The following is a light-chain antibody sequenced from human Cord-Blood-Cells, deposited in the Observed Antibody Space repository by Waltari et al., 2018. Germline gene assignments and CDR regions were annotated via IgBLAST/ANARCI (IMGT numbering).Light chain of an antibody. V-gene: IGKV3-11*01. CDR2: DAS. J-gene: IGKJ4*01. Sequence: EIVLTQSPATLSLSPGEIATLSCRASQSVISYLAWYQQKPGQAPRLLIYDASNRATGIPARFSGSGSGTDFTLTISSLEPEDFAVYYCQQRSNWPLLTFGGGTKVEIK. CDR1: QSVISY. CDR3: QQRSNWPLLT.